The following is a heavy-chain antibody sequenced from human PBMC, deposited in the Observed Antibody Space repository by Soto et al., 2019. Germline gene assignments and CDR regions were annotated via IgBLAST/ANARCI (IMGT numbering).Heavy chain of an antibody. J-gene: IGHJ4*02. Sequence: QVQLQESGPGLVMPSETLSLTCTVSGDSISGSPYFWGWIRQPPGKRLEWIGSIFYDGYTVYTPSLKRRVTISVDTAKNQFSLKLTSVAAADPAIYFCARLQAAVPHYWGQGILVTVSS. CDR2: IFYDGYT. CDR1: GDSISGSPYF. CDR3: ARLQAAVPHY. D-gene: IGHD6-13*01. V-gene: IGHV4-39*01.